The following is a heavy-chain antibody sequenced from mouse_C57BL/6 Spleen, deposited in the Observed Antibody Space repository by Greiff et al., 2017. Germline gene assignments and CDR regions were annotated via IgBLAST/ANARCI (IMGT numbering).Heavy chain of an antibody. CDR1: GYSITSGYY. CDR2: ISYDGSN. CDR3: ASSTTVPYYAMDY. J-gene: IGHJ4*01. D-gene: IGHD2-2*01. Sequence: ESGPGLVKPSQSLSLTCSVTGYSITSGYYWNWIRQFPGNKLEWMGYISYDGSNNYNPSLKNPISITRETSKNQFFLKLNSVTTEDTATYYCASSTTVPYYAMDYWGQGTSVTVSS. V-gene: IGHV3-6*01.